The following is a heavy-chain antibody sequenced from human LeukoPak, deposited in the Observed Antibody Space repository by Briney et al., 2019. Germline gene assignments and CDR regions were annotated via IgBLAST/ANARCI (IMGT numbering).Heavy chain of an antibody. D-gene: IGHD5-18*01. CDR3: ARKYSSKGAFDI. Sequence: PSETLSLTCTVSGGSISSYYWSCIRQPPGKGLECSGYIYYSGSTNYNPSLKSRVTISVDTSKNQFSLKLSSVTAADTAVYYCARKYSSKGAFDIWGQGTMVTVSS. J-gene: IGHJ3*02. V-gene: IGHV4-59*08. CDR2: IYYSGST. CDR1: GGSISSYY.